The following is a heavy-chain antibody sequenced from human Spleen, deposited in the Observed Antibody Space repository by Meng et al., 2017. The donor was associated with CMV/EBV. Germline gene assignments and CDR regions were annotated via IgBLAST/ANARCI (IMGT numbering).Heavy chain of an antibody. Sequence: GGSLRLSCAASGFTFDDYAMHWVRQAPGKGWEWVSGVNWNGGSIGYADSVKGRFTISRDNAKNSLYLQMNSLRAEDTALYYCAKDMGYDFWIGYDYWGQGTLVTVSS. CDR2: VNWNGGSI. J-gene: IGHJ4*02. CDR1: GFTFDDYA. CDR3: AKDMGYDFWIGYDY. D-gene: IGHD3-3*01. V-gene: IGHV3-9*01.